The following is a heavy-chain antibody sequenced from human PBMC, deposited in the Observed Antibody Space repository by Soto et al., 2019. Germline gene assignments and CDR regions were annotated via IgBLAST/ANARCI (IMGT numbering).Heavy chain of an antibody. CDR3: AKADSSSHFFV. D-gene: IGHD6-6*01. CDR1: GFTFSSYA. V-gene: IGHV3-23*01. CDR2: ISGGGGNT. J-gene: IGHJ4*02. Sequence: EVQLLESGGGLVQPGGSLRLSCAASGFTFSSYAMSWVRQAPGKGLEWVSTISGGGGNTYYADSVKGRFTISRDNSKNTLYLQMSSLRAEDTAVYFCAKADSSSHFFVWGQGTLVTVSS.